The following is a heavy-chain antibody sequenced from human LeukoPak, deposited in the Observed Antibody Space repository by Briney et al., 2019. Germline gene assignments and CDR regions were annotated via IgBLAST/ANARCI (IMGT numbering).Heavy chain of an antibody. CDR2: INPNSGDT. Sequence: ASVKVSCKASGYTFTGYYMHWVRQAPGQGLEWMGWINPNSGDTNYAQKFQGRATMTRDMSINTAYMEVSRLTSDDTAVYYCARDGGLDYWGQGTLVTVSS. V-gene: IGHV1-2*02. J-gene: IGHJ4*02. CDR1: GYTFTGYY. CDR3: ARDGGLDY. D-gene: IGHD3-16*01.